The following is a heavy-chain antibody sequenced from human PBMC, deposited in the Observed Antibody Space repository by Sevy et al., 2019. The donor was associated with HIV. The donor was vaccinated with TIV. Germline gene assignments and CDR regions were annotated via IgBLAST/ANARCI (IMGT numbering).Heavy chain of an antibody. Sequence: GGSLRLSCAASGFTFRSYGMSWVRQAPGKGLEWVSTISDSGGNTYHADSVKGRFTISRDNSKNTLYLQMNSLRAEDTALYYCARGAFSSSSGYYYDYWGQGALVTVSS. J-gene: IGHJ4*02. D-gene: IGHD6-6*01. CDR3: ARGAFSSSSGYYYDY. V-gene: IGHV3-23*01. CDR2: ISDSGGNT. CDR1: GFTFRSYG.